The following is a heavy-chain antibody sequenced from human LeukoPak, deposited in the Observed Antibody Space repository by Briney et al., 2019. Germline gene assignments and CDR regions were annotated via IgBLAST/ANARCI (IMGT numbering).Heavy chain of an antibody. V-gene: IGHV4-59*12. Sequence: SETLSLTXTVSGGSISSYYWSWIRQPPGKGLEWIGYIYYSGSTNYNPSLKSRVTISVDTSKNQFSLNLSSVTATDTAVYFCARDRSSGWLNWFDPWGQGTLVTVSP. CDR2: IYYSGST. J-gene: IGHJ5*02. CDR3: ARDRSSGWLNWFDP. D-gene: IGHD6-19*01. CDR1: GGSISSYY.